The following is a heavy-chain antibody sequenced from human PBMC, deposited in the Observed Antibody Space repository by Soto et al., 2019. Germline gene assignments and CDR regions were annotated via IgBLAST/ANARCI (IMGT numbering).Heavy chain of an antibody. Sequence: PGGSLRLSCAASGFTFSSYAMSWVRQAPGKGLEWVSAISGSGGSTYYADSVKGRFTISRDNSKNTLYLQMNSLRAKDTAVYYCATNYYDSSGYYSALDYWGQGTLVTVSS. CDR3: ATNYYDSSGYYSALDY. CDR1: GFTFSSYA. J-gene: IGHJ4*02. V-gene: IGHV3-23*01. D-gene: IGHD3-22*01. CDR2: ISGSGGST.